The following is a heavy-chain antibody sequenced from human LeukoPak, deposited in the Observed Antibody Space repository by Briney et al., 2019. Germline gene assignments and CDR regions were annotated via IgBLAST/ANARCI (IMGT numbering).Heavy chain of an antibody. CDR1: GGSISSYY. J-gene: IGHJ4*02. D-gene: IGHD3-3*01. CDR3: ARGSSSRAFLDY. V-gene: IGHV4-59*12. Sequence: SETLSLTCTVSGGSISSYYWSWIRQSPGKGLEWIGYIYYSGSTNYNPSLKSRVTISEDTSKNQFSLKLTSVTAADTAVYYCARGSSSRAFLDYWGQGTLVTVSS. CDR2: IYYSGST.